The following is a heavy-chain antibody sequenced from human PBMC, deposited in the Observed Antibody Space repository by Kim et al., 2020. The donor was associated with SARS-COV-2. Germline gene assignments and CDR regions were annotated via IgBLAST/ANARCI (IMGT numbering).Heavy chain of an antibody. CDR1: GFTFSSYS. CDR2: ISSSSSYI. CDR3: ARDSSRYYDILTGYYKPPLPGDY. Sequence: GGSLRLSCAASGFTFSSYSMNWVRQAPGKGLEWVSSISSSSSYIYYADSVKGRFTISRDNAKNSLYLQMNSLRAEDTAVYYCARDSSRYYDILTGYYKPPLPGDYWGQGTLVTVSS. V-gene: IGHV3-21*01. J-gene: IGHJ4*02. D-gene: IGHD3-9*01.